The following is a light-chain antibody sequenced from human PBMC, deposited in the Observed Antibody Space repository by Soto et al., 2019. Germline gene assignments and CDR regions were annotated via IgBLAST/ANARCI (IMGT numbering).Light chain of an antibody. CDR1: SSDLGNYNY. CDR2: EVT. V-gene: IGLV2-14*01. J-gene: IGLJ1*01. CDR3: SSYTSGSSLV. Sequence: QSALTQPASVSGSPGQSVTISCAGTSSDLGNYNYVSWYQQHPGKAPKLLIYEVTNRPSGVSTRFSGSKSGNTASLTISGLQADDEADYYCSSYTSGSSLVFGTGTQVTVL.